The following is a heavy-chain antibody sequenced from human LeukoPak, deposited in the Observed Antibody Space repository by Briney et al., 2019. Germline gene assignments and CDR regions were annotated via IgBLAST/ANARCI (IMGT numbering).Heavy chain of an antibody. CDR1: GYIFTGCY. CDR2: MYPNDGNT. CDR3: ARDGVSPMVEFDY. V-gene: IGHV1-8*03. D-gene: IGHD5/OR15-5a*01. Sequence: ASVKVSCKASGYIFTGCYMYWVRQAPGQGLEWMGWMYPNDGNTGYAQRFQGRLTITRNTYISTAYMELSSLRSDDTAVYYCARDGVSPMVEFDYWGQGTLVTVSS. J-gene: IGHJ4*02.